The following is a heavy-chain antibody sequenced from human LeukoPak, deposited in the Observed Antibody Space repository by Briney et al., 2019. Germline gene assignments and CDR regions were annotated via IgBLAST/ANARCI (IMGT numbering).Heavy chain of an antibody. CDR2: IYSGGST. D-gene: IGHD1-20*01. Sequence: GGSLRLSCAASGFIVSSNYMSWVRQAPGKGLEWVSVIYSGGSTYYADSVKDRFTISRDNSKNTLFLQMNSLRAEDTAVYYCVRGEYNWNDLHLWGQGTLVTVSS. J-gene: IGHJ5*02. V-gene: IGHV3-66*01. CDR3: VRGEYNWNDLHL. CDR1: GFIVSSNY.